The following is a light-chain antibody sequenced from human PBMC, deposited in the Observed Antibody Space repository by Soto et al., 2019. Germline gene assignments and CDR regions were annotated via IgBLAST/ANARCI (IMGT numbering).Light chain of an antibody. CDR3: QQYNNWHPWT. CDR1: QSVSSN. CDR2: GAS. J-gene: IGKJ1*01. V-gene: IGKV3-15*01. Sequence: EIVMTQSPATLSVSPGERATLSCRASQSVSSNLAWYQQNPGQAPRLLIYGASTRPTGIPARLSGSGSGTAFTITISSLQSEDFAGYYCQQYNNWHPWTFGQGTKVEIK.